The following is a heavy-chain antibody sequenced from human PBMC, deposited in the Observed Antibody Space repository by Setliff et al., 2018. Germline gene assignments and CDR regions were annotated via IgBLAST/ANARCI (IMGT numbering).Heavy chain of an antibody. CDR2: TYYSGST. CDR3: ARFSGSGWSYFDY. CDR1: GGSISSSSYY. V-gene: IGHV4-39*01. Sequence: PSETLSLTCTVSGGSISSSSYYWGWIRQPPGKGLEWIGSTYYSGSTYYNPSLKSRVTISVDTSKNQFSLKLSSVTAADTAVYYCARFSGSGWSYFDYWGQGTLVTVSS. D-gene: IGHD6-19*01. J-gene: IGHJ4*02.